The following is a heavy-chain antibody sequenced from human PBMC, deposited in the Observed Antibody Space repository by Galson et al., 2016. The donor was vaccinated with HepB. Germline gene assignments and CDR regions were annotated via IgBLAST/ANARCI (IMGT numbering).Heavy chain of an antibody. CDR3: ARSKSDDSSGYIYGH. V-gene: IGHV1-46*01. CDR2: ISPLGGGST. Sequence: SVKVSCKASGYTFTSYYIRWVRQAPGQGLEWMGIISPLGGGSTSYAQKFQGRVTLTRDTSTSTVYMDLSSLTSEDTALYYCARSKSDDSSGYIYGHWGQGTRVTVSS. D-gene: IGHD3-22*01. CDR1: GYTFTSYY. J-gene: IGHJ4*02.